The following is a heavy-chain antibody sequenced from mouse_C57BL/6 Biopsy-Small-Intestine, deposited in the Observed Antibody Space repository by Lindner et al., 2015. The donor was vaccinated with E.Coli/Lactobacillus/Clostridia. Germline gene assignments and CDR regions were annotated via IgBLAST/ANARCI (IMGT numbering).Heavy chain of an antibody. V-gene: IGHV1-74*01. CDR2: IIPLLEIT. CDR1: GGTFGSHA. D-gene: IGHD1-1*02. Sequence: SVKVSCKASGGTFGSHAISWLRQAPGQGPEWMGRIIPLLEITYYPQKFQGRLTITADKSTSTAYMELSSLTSEDTAVYYCARDPPNYYGEGNYLGPFDFWGQGTLVTVSS. J-gene: IGHJ4*01. CDR3: ARDPPNYYGEGNYLGPFDF.